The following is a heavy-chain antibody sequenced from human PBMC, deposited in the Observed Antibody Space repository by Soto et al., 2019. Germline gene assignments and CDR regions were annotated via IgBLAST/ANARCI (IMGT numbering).Heavy chain of an antibody. J-gene: IGHJ1*01. CDR3: ARAVDYYASSGYYPHEYFQH. D-gene: IGHD3-22*01. V-gene: IGHV1-18*01. CDR1: GYTFTSYG. Sequence: QVQLVQSGAEVKKPGASVKVSCKASGYTFTSYGISWVRQAPGQGLEWMGWISAYNGNTNYAQKLQGRVTMTTDTSTSTVYMELRSLRSDDTAFYYCARAVDYYASSGYYPHEYFQHWGQGTLVTVSS. CDR2: ISAYNGNT.